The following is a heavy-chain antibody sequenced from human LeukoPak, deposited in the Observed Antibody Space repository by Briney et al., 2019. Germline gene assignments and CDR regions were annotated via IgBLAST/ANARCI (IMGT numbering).Heavy chain of an antibody. CDR1: GFTFSSYA. D-gene: IGHD3-22*01. V-gene: IGHV3-23*01. CDR3: ANDRTPYDSSGDY. J-gene: IGHJ4*02. Sequence: GGSLRLSCAAPGFTFSSYAMSWVRQAPGKGLEGVSAISGSGGSTYYADSVKGRFTISRDNSKNTLYLQMNSLRAEDTAVYYCANDRTPYDSSGDYWGQGTLVTVSS. CDR2: ISGSGGST.